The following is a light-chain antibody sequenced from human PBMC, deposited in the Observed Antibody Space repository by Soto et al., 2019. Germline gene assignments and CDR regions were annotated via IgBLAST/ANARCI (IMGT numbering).Light chain of an antibody. V-gene: IGKV3-15*01. CDR3: QQYNNWRST. CDR1: QSVSSN. CDR2: GAS. Sequence: EIVMTQSPATLSLSPGERATLSCRASQSVSSNLAWYQQKPGQAPRLLIYGASTRATGIPARFSGSGSGTEFTLTISSLQSEDFAVDYCQQYNNWRSTFGGGTKVEIK. J-gene: IGKJ4*01.